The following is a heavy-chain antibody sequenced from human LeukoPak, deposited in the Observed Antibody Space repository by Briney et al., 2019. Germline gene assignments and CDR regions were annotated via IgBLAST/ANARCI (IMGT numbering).Heavy chain of an antibody. J-gene: IGHJ4*02. CDR2: IYPADSDT. CDR3: VRLGGGLWSGFYFVY. Sequence: GESLKISCEGSGYSFTTFWIGWVRQMPGKGLEWMGVIYPADSDTKYSPSFQGQVTISADKSISTAYLQWSSLKASDTAVYYCVRLGGGLWSGFYFVYWGQGSLVTVSS. D-gene: IGHD3-3*01. CDR1: GYSFTTFW. V-gene: IGHV5-51*01.